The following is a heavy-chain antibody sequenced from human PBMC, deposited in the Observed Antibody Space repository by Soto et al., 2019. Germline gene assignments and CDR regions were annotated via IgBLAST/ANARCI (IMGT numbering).Heavy chain of an antibody. Sequence: EVQLLESGGGLVQPGGSLRLSCAASGFTFSSYAMSWVRQAPGKGLEWVSAISGSGGSTYYEDSVKGRFTISRDNSKNTLYLQMNSRRAEDTAVYYCAKRAIGYYDSSGYYRTWGQGTLVTVSS. V-gene: IGHV3-23*01. CDR1: GFTFSSYA. CDR3: AKRAIGYYDSSGYYRT. D-gene: IGHD3-22*01. J-gene: IGHJ5*02. CDR2: ISGSGGST.